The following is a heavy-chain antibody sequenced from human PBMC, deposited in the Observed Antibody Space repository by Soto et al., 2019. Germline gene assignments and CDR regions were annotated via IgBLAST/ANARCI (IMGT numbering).Heavy chain of an antibody. J-gene: IGHJ6*02. D-gene: IGHD4-4*01. V-gene: IGHV4-31*03. CDR2: IYYSGST. CDR1: GGSISSGGYY. Sequence: QVQLQESGPGLVKPSQTLSLTCTVSGGSISSGGYYWSWIRQHPGKGLEWIGYIYYSGSTYYHPSLKSRVTTSVDTSKNQFALKLSSVTAADTAVYYCARENYSYYYYGMDVWGQGTTVTVSS. CDR3: ARENYSYYYYGMDV.